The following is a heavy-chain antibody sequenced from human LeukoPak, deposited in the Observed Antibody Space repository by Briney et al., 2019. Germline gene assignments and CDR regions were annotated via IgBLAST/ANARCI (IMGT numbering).Heavy chain of an antibody. J-gene: IGHJ4*02. V-gene: IGHV4-30-4*01. D-gene: IGHD3-9*01. CDR3: ARSDILTGYLFDY. CDR1: GGSFSDYY. CDR2: IYYSGST. Sequence: PSETLSLTCAVYGGSFSDYYWSWIRQPPGKGLEWIGYIYYSGSTYYNPSLKSRVTISVDTSKNQFSLKLSSVTAADTAVYYCARSDILTGYLFDYWGQGTLVTVSS.